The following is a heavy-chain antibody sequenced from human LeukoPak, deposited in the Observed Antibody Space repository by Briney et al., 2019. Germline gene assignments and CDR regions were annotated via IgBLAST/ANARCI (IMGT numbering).Heavy chain of an antibody. Sequence: ASVKVSCKASGYTFTSYDINWVRQAPGQGLECMGIINPSGGSTSYAQKFQGRVTMTRDMSTSTVYMELSSLRSEDTAVYYCARYYGDYRANWFDPWGQGTLVTVSS. CDR3: ARYYGDYRANWFDP. CDR1: GYTFTSYD. D-gene: IGHD4-17*01. V-gene: IGHV1-46*01. CDR2: INPSGGST. J-gene: IGHJ5*02.